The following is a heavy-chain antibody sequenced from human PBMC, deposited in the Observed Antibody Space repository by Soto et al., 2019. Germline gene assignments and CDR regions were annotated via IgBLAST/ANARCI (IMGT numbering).Heavy chain of an antibody. D-gene: IGHD4-17*01. CDR2: MNPNSGNT. J-gene: IGHJ6*02. Sequence: QVQLVQSGAEVKKPGASVKVSCKASGYTFTSYDINWVRQATGQGLEWMGWMNPNSGNTGYAQKFQGRVTMTRNTYISTAYMELSSLRSEDTAVYYCAREYGDYVYYYYGMDVWGQGTTVTVSS. CDR3: AREYGDYVYYYYGMDV. V-gene: IGHV1-8*01. CDR1: GYTFTSYD.